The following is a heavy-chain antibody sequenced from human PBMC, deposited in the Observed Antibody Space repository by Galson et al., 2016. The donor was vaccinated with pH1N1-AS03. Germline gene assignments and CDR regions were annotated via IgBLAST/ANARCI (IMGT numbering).Heavy chain of an antibody. J-gene: IGHJ3*02. CDR1: GFTVSSNY. CDR3: AKDSGFYRNAFDI. D-gene: IGHD6-25*01. Sequence: SLRLSCAASGFTVSSNYMSWVRQAPGKGLEWVSLTYTGGSTDYADSVKGRFTISRDNSKNTLYLQMNSLRAEDTAMYYCAKDSGFYRNAFDIWGQGTMVTVSS. V-gene: IGHV3-53*01. CDR2: TYTGGST.